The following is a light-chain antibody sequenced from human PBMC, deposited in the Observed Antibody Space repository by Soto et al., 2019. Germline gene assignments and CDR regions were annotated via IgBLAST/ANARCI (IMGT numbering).Light chain of an antibody. CDR2: DAS. Sequence: EIELTQSPATLSLSPGERATISCRASQSVSSSYLAWYQQKPGQAPRLLIYDASNRATGIPARFSGSGSGTDFTLTISSLEPEDFAVYYCQQRSNWPPITFGQGTRLEIK. J-gene: IGKJ5*01. V-gene: IGKV3D-20*02. CDR3: QQRSNWPPIT. CDR1: QSVSSSY.